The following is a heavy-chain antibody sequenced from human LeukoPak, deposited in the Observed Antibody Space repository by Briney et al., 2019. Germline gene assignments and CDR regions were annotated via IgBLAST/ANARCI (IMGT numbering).Heavy chain of an antibody. Sequence: KPGGSLRLSCAASGFTFSNYNMNWVRQAPGKGLEWVSSISSSNNYIYYADSVKGRFTISRDNAKNSLYLQMNSLRAEDTAVYYCARRSPNYYFDYGGQGTPVTVSS. CDR2: ISSSNNYI. J-gene: IGHJ4*02. CDR3: ARRSPNYYFDY. V-gene: IGHV3-21*01. CDR1: GFTFSNYN.